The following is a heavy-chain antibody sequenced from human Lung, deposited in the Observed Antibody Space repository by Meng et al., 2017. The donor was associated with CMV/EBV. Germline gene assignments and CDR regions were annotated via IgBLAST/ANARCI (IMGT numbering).Heavy chain of an antibody. D-gene: IGHD1-1*01. CDR1: DGSISTYY. CDR3: AKTARIPND. J-gene: IGHJ1*01. CDR2: IYKTGVT. Sequence: SXTXSLTCIVSDGSISTYYWRWVRQSPVKGLESIGYIYKTGVTNYNPSLKGRATMSLDTSKNQFSLRLTSLTAADTAVYYCAKTARIPNDWSQGTLVTVSS. V-gene: IGHV4-59*01.